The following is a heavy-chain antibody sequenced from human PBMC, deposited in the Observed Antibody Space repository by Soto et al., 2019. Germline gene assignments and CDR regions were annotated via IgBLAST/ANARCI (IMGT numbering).Heavy chain of an antibody. CDR1: GYSFTSYW. Sequence: GESLKISCKGSGYSFTSYWISWVRQMPGKGLEWMGRIDPSDSYTNYGPSFQGHVTISADKSISTAYLQWSSLKASDTAMYYCARRIRWELPTGYYYGMDVWGQGTTVTVSS. J-gene: IGHJ6*02. V-gene: IGHV5-10-1*01. CDR3: ARRIRWELPTGYYYGMDV. D-gene: IGHD1-26*01. CDR2: IDPSDSYT.